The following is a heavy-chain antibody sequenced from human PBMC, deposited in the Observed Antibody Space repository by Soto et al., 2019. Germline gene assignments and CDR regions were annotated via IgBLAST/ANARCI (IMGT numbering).Heavy chain of an antibody. CDR1: GYKFTSNW. V-gene: IGHV5-51*03. CDR2: IYPGDSDT. D-gene: IGHD2-15*01. Sequence: EVQLVQSGAEVKKPGESLKISCKGSGYKFTSNWIGWVRQMHGKGLEWMGIIYPGDSDTRYSPSFEGQVSIPAHQSISTDYLQGSSPNASETGMYYCAGPVSCSGGSCLPGLEYWGHRGRGTLVTV. CDR3: AGPVSCSGGSCLPGLEYWGH. J-gene: IGHJ4*02.